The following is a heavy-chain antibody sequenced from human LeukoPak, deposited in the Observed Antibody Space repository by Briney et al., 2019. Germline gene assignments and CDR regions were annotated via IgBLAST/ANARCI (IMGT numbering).Heavy chain of an antibody. CDR1: GGSFSGYY. D-gene: IGHD6-13*01. V-gene: IGHV4-34*01. Sequence: SETLSLACAVYGGSFSGYYWSWIRQPPGKGLEWIGEINHSGSTNYNPSLKSRVTISVDTSKNQFSLKLSSVTAADTAVYYCARGRGSSSWYGYWGQGTLVTVSS. J-gene: IGHJ4*02. CDR2: INHSGST. CDR3: ARGRGSSSWYGY.